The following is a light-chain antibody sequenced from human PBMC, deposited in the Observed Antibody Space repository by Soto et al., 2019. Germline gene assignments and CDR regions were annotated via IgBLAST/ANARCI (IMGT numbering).Light chain of an antibody. V-gene: IGLV2-18*02. CDR1: SSDVGSYNH. CDR3: YSFTTSNTYV. CDR2: EVS. Sequence: QSALTQPPSVSRSPGQSVTISCSGTSSDVGSYNHVSWYQQAPGTAPKVMIYEVSNRPSGVPDRFSGSKSGNTASLTISGLQPEDEADYYCYSFTTSNTYVFGTGTKLTVL. J-gene: IGLJ1*01.